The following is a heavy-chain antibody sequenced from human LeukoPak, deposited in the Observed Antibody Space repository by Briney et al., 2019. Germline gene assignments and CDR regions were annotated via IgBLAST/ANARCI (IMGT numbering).Heavy chain of an antibody. CDR2: INPNSGGT. D-gene: IGHD4-17*01. CDR3: AREHDYGDYSVAQNWFDP. CDR1: GYTFTGYY. Sequence: ASVKVSCKASGYTFTGYYMHWVRQAPGQGLEWMGWINPNSGGTNYAQKFQARVTMTRDTSISTAYMELSRLRSDDTAVYYCAREHDYGDYSVAQNWFDPWGQGPLVTVSS. J-gene: IGHJ5*02. V-gene: IGHV1-2*02.